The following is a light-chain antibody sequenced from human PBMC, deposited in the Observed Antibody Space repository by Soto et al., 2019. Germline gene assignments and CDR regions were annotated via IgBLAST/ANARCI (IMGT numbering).Light chain of an antibody. Sequence: EIVLTQSPGTLSLSPGERATLSCRASQSVSSTYLAWYRHKPGQAPRLLIYGASSRAAGIPDRFSGSGSGADFTLTITSLEPEDFAVYYCHQYGSSRHTFGQETKVEIK. J-gene: IGKJ2*01. CDR3: HQYGSSRHT. CDR1: QSVSSTY. V-gene: IGKV3-20*01. CDR2: GAS.